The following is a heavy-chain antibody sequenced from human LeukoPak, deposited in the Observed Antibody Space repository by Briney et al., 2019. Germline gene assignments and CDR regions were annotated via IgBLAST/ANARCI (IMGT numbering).Heavy chain of an antibody. CDR1: GFTFSSYG. CDR2: IRYDGSNK. CDR3: GKDLGRRDGLTAFDY. D-gene: IGHD5-24*01. J-gene: IGHJ4*02. V-gene: IGHV3-30*02. Sequence: GGSLRLSCAASGFTFSSYGMHWVRQAPGKALEWVAFIRYDGSNKYYADSVKGRFTISRDNPKNPLYLQMNSLRAQPTAVYYCGKDLGRRDGLTAFDYGGQGSLVT.